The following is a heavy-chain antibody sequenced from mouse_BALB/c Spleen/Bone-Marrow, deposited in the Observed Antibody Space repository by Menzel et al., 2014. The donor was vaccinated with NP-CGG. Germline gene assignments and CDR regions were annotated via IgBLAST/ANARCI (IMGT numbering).Heavy chain of an antibody. CDR2: ISYDGSN. CDR3: ARARFDSAFAY. CDR1: GYSITSGYY. J-gene: IGHJ3*01. D-gene: IGHD2-4*01. Sequence: EVQLQQSGPGLVKPSQSLSLTCSVTGYSITSGYYWNWIRQFPGNKLEWMGYISYDGSNNYNPSLKNRISITRDTSKNQFFLKLNSVTTEDTATNYCARARFDSAFAYWGQGTLVTVSA. V-gene: IGHV3-6*02.